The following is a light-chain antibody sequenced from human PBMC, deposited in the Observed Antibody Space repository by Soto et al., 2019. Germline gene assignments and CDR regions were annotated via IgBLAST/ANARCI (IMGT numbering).Light chain of an antibody. V-gene: IGLV2-18*02. J-gene: IGLJ1*01. Sequence: QSALTQPPSVSGSPGQSVTISCTGTSSDIGSYDRVSWYQQPPGTAPRLMIYEVVNRPSGVPDRFSGSKSGNTASLTISGLQPEDETDYYCTSFTTSKTDVFGTGTKLTVL. CDR1: SSDIGSYDR. CDR2: EVV. CDR3: TSFTTSKTDV.